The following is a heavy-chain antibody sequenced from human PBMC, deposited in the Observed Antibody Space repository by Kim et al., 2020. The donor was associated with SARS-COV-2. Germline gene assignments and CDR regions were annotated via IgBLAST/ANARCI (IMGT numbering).Heavy chain of an antibody. CDR3: ASEALPEGATNYYYGMDV. V-gene: IGHV4-31*03. CDR2: IYYSGST. J-gene: IGHJ6*02. D-gene: IGHD1-26*01. Sequence: SETLSLTCTVSGGSISSGGYYWSWIRQHPGKGLEWIGYIYYSGSTYYNPSLKSRVTISVDTSKNQFSLKLSSVTAADTAVYYCASEALPEGATNYYYGMDVWGQGTTVTVSS. CDR1: GGSISSGGYY.